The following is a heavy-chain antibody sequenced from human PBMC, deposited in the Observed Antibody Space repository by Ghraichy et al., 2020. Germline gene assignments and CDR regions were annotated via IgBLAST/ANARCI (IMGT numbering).Heavy chain of an antibody. J-gene: IGHJ5*02. CDR1: GFSLITSGVG. D-gene: IGHD3-16*01. Sequence: SGPTLVKPTQTLTLTCTFSGFSLITSGVGVGWIRQPPGKALEWLALIYLDDHKEYSPSLKTRLTITKDTSKNQVVLTMSNVDPVDTGTYYCASLMKLGTNWFDPWGQGTLVTV. CDR2: IYLDDHK. V-gene: IGHV2-5*02. CDR3: ASLMKLGTNWFDP.